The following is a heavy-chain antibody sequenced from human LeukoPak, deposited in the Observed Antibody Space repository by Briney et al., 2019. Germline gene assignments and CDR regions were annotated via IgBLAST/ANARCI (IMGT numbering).Heavy chain of an antibody. CDR3: ARVPFSRITMIVVGYYMDV. Sequence: SVKVSCKASGGTFSSYAISWVRQAPGQGLEWMGGIIPIFGTANYAQKFQGRVTITTDESTSTAYMELSSLRSDDTAVYYCARVPFSRITMIVVGYYMDVWGKGTTVTVSS. CDR1: GGTFSSYA. J-gene: IGHJ6*03. V-gene: IGHV1-69*05. CDR2: IIPIFGTA. D-gene: IGHD3-22*01.